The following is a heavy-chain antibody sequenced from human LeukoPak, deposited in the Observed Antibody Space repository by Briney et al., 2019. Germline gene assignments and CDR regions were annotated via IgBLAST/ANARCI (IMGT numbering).Heavy chain of an antibody. CDR3: ARAREPLVYTYYFDY. J-gene: IGHJ4*02. D-gene: IGHD6-13*01. V-gene: IGHV4-38-2*02. Sequence: SETLSLTCTVSGYSISSGYFWGWIRQPPGKGLEWIGIIYHSGSTYYIPSLKSRVTISVDTSKNQFSLKLSSVTAADTAVYYCARAREPLVYTYYFDYWGQGTLVTVSS. CDR2: IYHSGST. CDR1: GYSISSGYF.